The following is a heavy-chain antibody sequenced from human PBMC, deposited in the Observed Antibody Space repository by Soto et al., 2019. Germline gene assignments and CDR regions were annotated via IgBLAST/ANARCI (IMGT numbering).Heavy chain of an antibody. CDR3: ARAKIVVVNIAYYYYYGMDV. V-gene: IGHV4-30-4*01. Sequence: QVQLQESGPGLVKPSQTLSLTCTVSGGSISSGDYYWSWIRQPPGKGLEWIGYIYYSGSTYYNPSLKRRVTISVDTSKNQFSLKLSSVTAADTAVYYCARAKIVVVNIAYYYYYGMDVWGQGTTVTVSS. CDR1: GGSISSGDYY. CDR2: IYYSGST. D-gene: IGHD3-22*01. J-gene: IGHJ6*02.